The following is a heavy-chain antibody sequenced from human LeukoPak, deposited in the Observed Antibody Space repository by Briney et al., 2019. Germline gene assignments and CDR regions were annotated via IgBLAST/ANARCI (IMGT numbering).Heavy chain of an antibody. CDR2: IYSDGST. Sequence: PGGSLRLSCAASGFTVSSNYMNWVRQAPGKGLEWVSVIYSDGSTYYADSVRGRFTISRDNSKNTLYLQMNSLRAEDTAVYYCAKDWTVVTHGYYYGMDVWGQGTTVTVSS. D-gene: IGHD4-23*01. CDR1: GFTVSSNY. J-gene: IGHJ6*02. CDR3: AKDWTVVTHGYYYGMDV. V-gene: IGHV3-53*05.